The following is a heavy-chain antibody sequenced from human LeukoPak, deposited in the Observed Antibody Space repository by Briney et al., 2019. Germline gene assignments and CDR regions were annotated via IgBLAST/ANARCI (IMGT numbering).Heavy chain of an antibody. D-gene: IGHD3-22*01. CDR1: GGTFSSYA. V-gene: IGHV1-69*13. Sequence: SVKVSCKASGGTFSSYAISWVRQAPGQGLEWMGGIIPIFGTANYAQKFQGRVTITADESTSTAYMELSSLRSEDTAVYYCARVLLDYDSSGYYYWFDPWGQGTLVTVSS. J-gene: IGHJ5*02. CDR3: ARVLLDYDSSGYYYWFDP. CDR2: IIPIFGTA.